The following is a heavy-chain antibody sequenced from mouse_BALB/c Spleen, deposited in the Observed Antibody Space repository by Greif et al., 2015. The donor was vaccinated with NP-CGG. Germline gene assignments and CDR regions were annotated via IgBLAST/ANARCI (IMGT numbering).Heavy chain of an antibody. CDR1: GFNISDTY. CDR2: IDPANGNT. V-gene: IGHV14-3*02. CDR3: ARWDWYFDV. J-gene: IGHJ1*01. Sequence: EVQLQQSGAELVKPGASVKLSCTASGFNISDTYMHWVKQRPEQGLEWIGRIDPANGNTKYDPKFQGKATITADTSSNTAYLQLSSLTSEDTAVYYCARWDWYFDVWGAGTTVTVSS.